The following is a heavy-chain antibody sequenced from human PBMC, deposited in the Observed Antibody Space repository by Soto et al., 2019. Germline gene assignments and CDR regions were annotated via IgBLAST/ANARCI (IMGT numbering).Heavy chain of an antibody. Sequence: GSLRLSCAASGFTFSSYWMSWVRQAPGKGLEWVANIKQDGSEKYYVDSVKGRFTISRDNAKNSLYLQMNSLRAEDTAVYYCARVPRTGTWAFDIWGQGTMVTVSS. CDR2: IKQDGSEK. CDR3: ARVPRTGTWAFDI. J-gene: IGHJ3*02. CDR1: GFTFSSYW. D-gene: IGHD3-9*01. V-gene: IGHV3-7*01.